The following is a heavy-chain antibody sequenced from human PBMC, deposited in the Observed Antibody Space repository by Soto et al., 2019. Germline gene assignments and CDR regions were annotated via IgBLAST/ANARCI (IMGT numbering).Heavy chain of an antibody. J-gene: IGHJ4*02. D-gene: IGHD4-4*01. CDR2: ISGSGGST. CDR3: ATSPYSKASRYYFDY. V-gene: IGHV3-23*01. Sequence: GGSLRLSCAASGFTFSSYAMSWVRQAPGKGLEWVSAISGSGGSTYYADSVKGRFTISRDNSKNTLYLQMSSLRAEDTAVYYCATSPYSKASRYYFDYWGQGTLVTVSS. CDR1: GFTFSSYA.